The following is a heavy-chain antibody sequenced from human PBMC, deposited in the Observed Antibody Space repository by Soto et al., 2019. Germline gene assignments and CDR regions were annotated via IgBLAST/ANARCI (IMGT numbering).Heavy chain of an antibody. CDR1: GFTFTSSA. D-gene: IGHD2-15*01. V-gene: IGHV1-58*02. Sequence: ASVKVSCKASGFTFTSSAMQWVRQARGQRLEWIGWIVVGSGNTNYAQKFQERVTITRDMSTSTAYMELSSLRSEDTAVYYCAAARGYCSGGSCFSFPDYWGQGTLVTVSS. J-gene: IGHJ4*02. CDR3: AAARGYCSGGSCFSFPDY. CDR2: IVVGSGNT.